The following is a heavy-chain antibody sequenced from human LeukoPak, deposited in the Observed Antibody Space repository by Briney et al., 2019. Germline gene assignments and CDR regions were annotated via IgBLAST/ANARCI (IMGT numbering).Heavy chain of an antibody. D-gene: IGHD3-10*01. CDR2: IYYSGST. J-gene: IGHJ6*02. Sequence: SETLSLTCTVSGGSISSSSYYWSWIRQPPGKGLEWIGYIYYSGSTNYNPSLKSRVTISVDTSKNQFSLKLSSVTAADTAVYYCARSFGGLRYYYGMDVWGQGTTVTVSS. CDR3: ARSFGGLRYYYGMDV. V-gene: IGHV4-61*01. CDR1: GGSISSSSYY.